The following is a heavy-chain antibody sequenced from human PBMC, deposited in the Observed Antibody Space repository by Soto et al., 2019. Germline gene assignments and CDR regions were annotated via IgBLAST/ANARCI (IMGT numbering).Heavy chain of an antibody. CDR2: IIPIFGTA. CDR3: AREIAVADYFDY. J-gene: IGHJ4*02. V-gene: IGHV1-69*06. D-gene: IGHD6-19*01. Sequence: SVKVSCKASGGTFSSYAISWVRQAPGQGLEWMGGIIPIFGTANYAQKFQGRVTMTADKSTSTAYMELSSLRSEDTAVYYCAREIAVADYFDYWGQGTLVTVSS. CDR1: GGTFSSYA.